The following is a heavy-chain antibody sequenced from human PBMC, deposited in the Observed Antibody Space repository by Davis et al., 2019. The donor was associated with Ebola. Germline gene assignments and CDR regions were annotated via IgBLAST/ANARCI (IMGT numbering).Heavy chain of an antibody. D-gene: IGHD6-19*01. Sequence: GESLKISCAASGFSFSNFEINWVRQAPGKGLEWVSYISSGGSTTYYADSVKGRFTISRDNAKNSLYLQMNSLRAEDTAINYCSKTSGWYNDYWGQGTLVTVSS. J-gene: IGHJ4*02. CDR1: GFSFSNFE. CDR2: ISSGGSTT. V-gene: IGHV3-48*03. CDR3: SKTSGWYNDY.